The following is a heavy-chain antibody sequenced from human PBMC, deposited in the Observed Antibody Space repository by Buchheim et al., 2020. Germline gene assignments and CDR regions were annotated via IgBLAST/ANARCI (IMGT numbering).Heavy chain of an antibody. CDR1: GYTFTGYY. V-gene: IGHV1-2*02. Sequence: QVQLVQSGAEVKKPGASVKVSCKASGYTFTGYYMHWVRQAPGQGLEWMGWINPNSGGPNYAQKFQGRVTMTRDTSISTAYMELSRLRSDDTAVYYCAREKFSSWSQPRNNWFDPWGQGTL. CDR3: AREKFSSWSQPRNNWFDP. J-gene: IGHJ5*02. CDR2: INPNSGGP. D-gene: IGHD6-13*01.